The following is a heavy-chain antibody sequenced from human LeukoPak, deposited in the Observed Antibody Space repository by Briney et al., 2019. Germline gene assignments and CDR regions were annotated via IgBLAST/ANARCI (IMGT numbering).Heavy chain of an antibody. D-gene: IGHD3-3*01. CDR2: IYYSGST. CDR3: ARESSRPVYYDFWSGYYRKRFLDY. Sequence: SETLSLTCTVSGGSISSSSYYWGWIRQPPGKGLEWIGSIYYSGSTYYNPSLKSRVTISVDTSKNQFSLKLSSVTAADTAVYYCARESSRPVYYDFWSGYYRKRFLDYWGQGTLVTVSS. J-gene: IGHJ4*02. CDR1: GGSISSSSYY. V-gene: IGHV4-39*07.